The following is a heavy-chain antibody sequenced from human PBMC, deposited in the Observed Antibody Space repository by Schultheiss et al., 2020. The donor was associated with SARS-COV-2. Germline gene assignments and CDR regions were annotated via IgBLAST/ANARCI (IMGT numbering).Heavy chain of an antibody. CDR2: ISGNGAST. CDR1: GFTFSSYG. CDR3: VRGGSDAFDI. J-gene: IGHJ3*02. D-gene: IGHD3-16*01. Sequence: GGSLRLSCAASGFTFSSYGMHWVRQAPGKGLEWVSDISGNGASTYYADSVRVRFTISRENAKNSLYLQMNSLRAGDTAVYYCVRGGSDAFDIWGQGTMVTVSS. V-gene: IGHV3-NL1*01.